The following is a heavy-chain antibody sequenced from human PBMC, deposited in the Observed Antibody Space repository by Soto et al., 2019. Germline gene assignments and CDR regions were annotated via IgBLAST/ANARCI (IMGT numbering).Heavy chain of an antibody. CDR1: GGSFGGYY. J-gene: IGHJ6*02. D-gene: IGHD2-21*02. CDR3: ARGRYRVVVTAIPTYYYYGMDV. V-gene: IGHV4-34*01. CDR2: INHSGST. Sequence: PSETLSLTCAVYGGSFGGYYWSWIRQPPGKGLEWIGEINHSGSTNYNPSLKSRVTISVDTSKNQFSLKLSSVTAADTAVYYCARGRYRVVVTAIPTYYYYGMDVWGQGTTVTGSS.